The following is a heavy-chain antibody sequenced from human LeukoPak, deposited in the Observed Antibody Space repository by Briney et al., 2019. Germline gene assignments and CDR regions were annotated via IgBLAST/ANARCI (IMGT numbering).Heavy chain of an antibody. CDR2: ISYDGSNK. D-gene: IGHD6-19*01. CDR3: ARSSDRMTSPLGGY. J-gene: IGHJ4*02. Sequence: GGSLRLSCAASGFTFSSYAMHWVRQAPGKGLEWVAVISYDGSNKYYADSVKGRFTISRDNSRNTLYLQMNSLRAEDTAVYYCARSSDRMTSPLGGYWGQGTLVTVSS. CDR1: GFTFSSYA. V-gene: IGHV3-30-3*01.